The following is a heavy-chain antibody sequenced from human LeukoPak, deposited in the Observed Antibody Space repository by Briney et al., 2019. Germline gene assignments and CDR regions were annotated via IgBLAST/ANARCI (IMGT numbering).Heavy chain of an antibody. CDR3: ARGDDFSGDD. CDR1: GFTFSNYW. V-gene: IGHV3-7*04. J-gene: IGHJ4*02. Sequence: GGSLRLSCAASGFTFSNYWMCWVRQAPGKGLEWVTSIHEDGNEKYYVDSVKGRFTISRDNAKNLLHLQMDSLRVEDTAVYYCARGDDFSGDDWGQGTLVTVSS. D-gene: IGHD3/OR15-3a*01. CDR2: IHEDGNEK.